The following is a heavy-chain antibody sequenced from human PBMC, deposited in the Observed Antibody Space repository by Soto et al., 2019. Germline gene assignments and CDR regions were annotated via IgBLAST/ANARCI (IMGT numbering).Heavy chain of an antibody. D-gene: IGHD2-15*01. CDR2: IYWDDDK. V-gene: IGHV2-5*02. Sequence: QITLKESGPTLVKPTQTLTLTCTFSGFSLSTSGVGVAWIRQPPGKALEWLALIYWDDDKRYRPTLESRLTITKDTSKTQELLTMTNNASVDTAKYYCAYLPCNGGSCYWFSFSGMDVWGQGTTVPVSS. CDR1: GFSLSTSGVG. CDR3: AYLPCNGGSCYWFSFSGMDV. J-gene: IGHJ6*02.